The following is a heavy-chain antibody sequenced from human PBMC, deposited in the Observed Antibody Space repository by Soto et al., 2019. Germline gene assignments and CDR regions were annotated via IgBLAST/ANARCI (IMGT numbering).Heavy chain of an antibody. V-gene: IGHV4-59*06. Sequence: SETLSITCTVSGVSISSYYFSWTRQHPGKGLEWIGYIYYSGSTYYNPSLKSRVTISVDTSKNQFPLKLSSVTAADTAVYYCAKSTRYSGPVDYWGQGTLVTVS. CDR1: GVSISSYY. J-gene: IGHJ4*02. D-gene: IGHD5-12*01. CDR2: IYYSGST. CDR3: AKSTRYSGPVDY.